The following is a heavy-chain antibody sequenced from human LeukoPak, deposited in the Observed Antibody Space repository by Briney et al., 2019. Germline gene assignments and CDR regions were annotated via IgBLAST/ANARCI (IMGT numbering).Heavy chain of an antibody. Sequence: GASVKVSCKASGYTFTSYDINWVRQATGQGLEWMGWVNPNSGNTGYAQKFQGRVTMTRNTSISTAYMELSSLRSEDTAVYYCARYSSSWYEESYYYYMDVWGKGTTVTVSS. CDR1: GYTFTSYD. D-gene: IGHD6-13*01. CDR2: VNPNSGNT. CDR3: ARYSSSWYEESYYYYMDV. J-gene: IGHJ6*03. V-gene: IGHV1-8*01.